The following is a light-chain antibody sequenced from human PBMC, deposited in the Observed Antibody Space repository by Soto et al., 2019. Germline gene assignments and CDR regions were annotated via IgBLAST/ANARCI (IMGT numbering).Light chain of an antibody. CDR3: QQTYSPPAT. V-gene: IGKV1-39*01. CDR1: QSIDTH. Sequence: DIRMTQSPSSLSASVGDRVTIAFRASQSIDTHLNWYQQHPGKVPNALIYEASNLQSGVPSRFSGSGSGTDFTLTISGLQPDDSATYYCQQTYSPPATFGQGTKVEIK. J-gene: IGKJ1*01. CDR2: EAS.